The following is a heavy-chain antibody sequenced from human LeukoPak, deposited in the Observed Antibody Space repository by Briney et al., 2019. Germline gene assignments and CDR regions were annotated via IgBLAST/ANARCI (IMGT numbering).Heavy chain of an antibody. CDR1: GGSFSGYY. CDR2: INHSGGT. V-gene: IGHV4-34*01. J-gene: IGHJ3*02. Sequence: TSETLSLTCAVYGGSFSGYYWSWIRQPPGKGLEWIGEINHSGGTNYNPSLKSRVTISVDTSKNQFSLKLSSVTAADTAVYYCARVSMTTVTNPFDIWGQGTMVTVSS. CDR3: ARVSMTTVTNPFDI. D-gene: IGHD4-17*01.